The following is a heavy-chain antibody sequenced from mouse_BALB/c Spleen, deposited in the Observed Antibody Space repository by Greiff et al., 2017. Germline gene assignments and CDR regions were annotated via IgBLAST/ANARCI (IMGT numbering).Heavy chain of an antibody. CDR2: ISSGSSTI. Sequence: DVQLVESGGGLVQPGGSRKLSCAASGFTFSSFGMHWVRQAPEKGLEWVAYISSGSSTIYYADTVKGRFTISRDNPKNTLFLQMTSLRSEDTAMYYCARSITKDAMDYWGQGTSVTVSS. V-gene: IGHV5-17*02. J-gene: IGHJ4*01. CDR1: GFTFSSFG. D-gene: IGHD2-4*01. CDR3: ARSITKDAMDY.